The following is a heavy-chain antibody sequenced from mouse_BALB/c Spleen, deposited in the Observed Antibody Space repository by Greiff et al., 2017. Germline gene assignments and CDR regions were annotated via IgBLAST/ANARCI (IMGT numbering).Heavy chain of an antibody. CDR1: GYTFSSYW. Sequence: QVQLKESGAELMKPGASVKISCKATGYTFSSYWIEWVKQRPGHGLEWIGEILPGSGSTNYNEKFKGKATFTADTSSNTAYMQLSSLTSEDSAVYYCARPHYRYDGAWFAYWGQGTLVTVSA. J-gene: IGHJ3*01. CDR2: ILPGSGST. D-gene: IGHD2-14*01. V-gene: IGHV1-9*01. CDR3: ARPHYRYDGAWFAY.